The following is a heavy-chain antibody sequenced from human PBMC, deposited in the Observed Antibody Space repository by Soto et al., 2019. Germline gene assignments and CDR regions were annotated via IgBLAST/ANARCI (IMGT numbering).Heavy chain of an antibody. J-gene: IGHJ1*01. CDR1: GYTFTGYY. V-gene: IGHV1-2*02. Sequence: GASVKVSCKASGYTFTGYYMHWVRQAPGQGLEWMGWINPNSGGTNHAQKFQGRVTMTRDTSISTAYMELSRLRSDDTAVYYCARDTIPTGIAVAGTMYFQHWGQGTLVTVSS. D-gene: IGHD6-19*01. CDR3: ARDTIPTGIAVAGTMYFQH. CDR2: INPNSGGT.